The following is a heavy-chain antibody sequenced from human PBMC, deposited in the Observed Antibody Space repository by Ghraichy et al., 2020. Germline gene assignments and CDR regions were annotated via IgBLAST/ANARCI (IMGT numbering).Heavy chain of an antibody. J-gene: IGHJ6*02. CDR3: ARGGPDILVMPGDEDYGVDV. D-gene: IGHD2-2*01. CDR1: GFTFSHYW. V-gene: IGHV3-74*01. CDR2: INSDGSST. Sequence: GGSLRLSCAASGFTFSHYWMHWVRQAPGKGLVWVSRINSDGSSTSYADSVKGRFTISRDNAKNTLYLQMNSLRAEDTAVYYCARGGPDILVMPGDEDYGVDVWGQGTTVTVSS.